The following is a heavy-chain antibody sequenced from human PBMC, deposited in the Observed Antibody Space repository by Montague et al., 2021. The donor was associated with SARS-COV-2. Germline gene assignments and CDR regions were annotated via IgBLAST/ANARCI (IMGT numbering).Heavy chain of an antibody. CDR2: IYYGGST. CDR3: ARHKDVSGWYEDAFDV. CDR1: GGSISSSNYY. J-gene: IGHJ3*01. V-gene: IGHV4-39*02. Sequence: SETLSLTCSVSGGSISSSNYYWGWIRQPPGKGLEWIGSIYYGGSTYYNPSLKSRFTIPVDSSKNHFSLNLTSVTAADTAVYYCARHKDVSGWYEDAFDVWGPGKTVNVSS. D-gene: IGHD6-19*01.